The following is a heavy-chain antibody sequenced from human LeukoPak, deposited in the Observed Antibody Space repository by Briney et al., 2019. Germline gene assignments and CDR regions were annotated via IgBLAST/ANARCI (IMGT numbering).Heavy chain of an antibody. CDR3: ARDCSSTSCYGNWFDP. J-gene: IGHJ5*02. D-gene: IGHD2-2*01. CDR2: ISTSSSYI. V-gene: IGHV3-21*01. Sequence: GGSLRLSCAASGFAFSSYTMNWVRQAPGKGLEWVSFISTSSSYIYYADSVKGRFTISRDNAKNSLYLQMNSLRAEDTAVYYCARDCSSTSCYGNWFDPWGQGTLVTVSS. CDR1: GFAFSSYT.